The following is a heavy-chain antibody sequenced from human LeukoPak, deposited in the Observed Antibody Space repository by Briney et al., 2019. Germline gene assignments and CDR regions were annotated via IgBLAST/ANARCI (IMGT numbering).Heavy chain of an antibody. J-gene: IGHJ4*02. D-gene: IGHD4-17*01. V-gene: IGHV3-33*06. CDR3: AKGFYMTTVTPGDY. CDR1: GFTFSNYG. CDR2: IWYDGGNK. Sequence: GRSLRLSCAASGFTFSNYGMHWVRQTPGKGLEWEAVIWYDGGNKYYADSVKGRFTISRDNSKSTLYLQMNSLRAEDTAVYYCAKGFYMTTVTPGDYWGQGTLVTVSS.